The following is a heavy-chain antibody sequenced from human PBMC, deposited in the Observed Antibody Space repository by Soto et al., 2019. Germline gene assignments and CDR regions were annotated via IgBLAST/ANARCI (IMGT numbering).Heavy chain of an antibody. J-gene: IGHJ3*02. Sequence: ASETLSLTCTVSGGSISSYYWSWIRQPPGKGLEWIAYIYYSGSTNYNPSLKSRVTISVDTSKNQFSLKLSSVTAADAAVYYCARSKYNWDDIDAFDIWGQGTMVTVSS. CDR1: GGSISSYY. D-gene: IGHD1-1*01. CDR2: IYYSGST. V-gene: IGHV4-59*08. CDR3: ARSKYNWDDIDAFDI.